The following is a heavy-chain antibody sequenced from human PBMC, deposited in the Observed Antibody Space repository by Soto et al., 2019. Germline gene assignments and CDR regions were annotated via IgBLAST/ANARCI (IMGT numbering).Heavy chain of an antibody. V-gene: IGHV1-2*04. CDR1: GYTFTGYY. CDR3: ARAGCSSTSCYGPYYYYYGMDV. J-gene: IGHJ6*02. D-gene: IGHD2-2*01. Sequence: ASVKVSCKASGYTFTGYYMHWVRQAPGQGLEWMGWINPNSGGTNYAQKFQGWVTMTRDTSISTAYMELSRLRSDDTAVYYCARAGCSSTSCYGPYYYYYGMDVWGQGTTVTV. CDR2: INPNSGGT.